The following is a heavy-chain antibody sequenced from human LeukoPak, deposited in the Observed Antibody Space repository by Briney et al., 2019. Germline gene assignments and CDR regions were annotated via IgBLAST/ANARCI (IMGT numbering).Heavy chain of an antibody. J-gene: IGHJ3*02. D-gene: IGHD3-3*01. V-gene: IGHV1-18*01. Sequence: GASVKVSCKASGYTFTSYGISWVRQAPGQGLEWIGWISAYNGNTNYAQKLQGRVTMTTDTSTSTAYMELRSLRSDDTAVYYCAREPLGVVITEDAFDIWGQGTMVTVSS. CDR1: GYTFTSYG. CDR3: AREPLGVVITEDAFDI. CDR2: ISAYNGNT.